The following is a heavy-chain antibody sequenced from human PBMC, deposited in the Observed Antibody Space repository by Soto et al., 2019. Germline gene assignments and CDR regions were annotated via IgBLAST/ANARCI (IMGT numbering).Heavy chain of an antibody. CDR2: IIPILDTT. J-gene: IGHJ6*02. CDR1: GSTFSNCA. D-gene: IGHD5-18*01. CDR3: ATDLPVSDDEVDSAMVIFYYYYGMDV. V-gene: IGHV1-69*01. Sequence: QVQLVQSGAEVKNPGSSVKVSCKASGSTFSNCAISWVRQAPGQGLEWVGGIIPILDTTNYAQKFHGRVTVTADESTSTAYMELSSLRSEDTAVYYCATDLPVSDDEVDSAMVIFYYYYGMDVWGQGTTVTVS.